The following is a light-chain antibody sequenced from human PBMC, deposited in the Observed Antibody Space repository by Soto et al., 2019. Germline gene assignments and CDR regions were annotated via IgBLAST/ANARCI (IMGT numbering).Light chain of an antibody. J-gene: IGLJ1*01. CDR2: DVS. Sequence: QSVLTQPASVSGAPGQSITISCTGTSSDIGDSNYVSWYQQHPGEAPKLVIYDVSNRPSGVSNRFAGSKSANTASLTISGLQAEDEADYYCSSFRSSSTSYVFGTGTKVTVL. V-gene: IGLV2-14*03. CDR1: SSDIGDSNY. CDR3: SSFRSSSTSYV.